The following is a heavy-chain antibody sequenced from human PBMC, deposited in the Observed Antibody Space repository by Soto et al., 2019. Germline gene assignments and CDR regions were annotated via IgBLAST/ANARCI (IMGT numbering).Heavy chain of an antibody. CDR1: GFTFTSSA. V-gene: IGHV1-58*02. CDR2: IVVGSGNT. CDR3: ARDGCITATCAGGGNWFDP. Sequence: SVKVSCKASGFTFTSSAMQWVRQARGQRLEWIGWIVVGSGNTNYAQKFQERVTITRDMSTSTAYMELSSLRSEDTAVYYCARDGCITATCAGGGNWFDPWGQGTPVTVSS. J-gene: IGHJ5*02. D-gene: IGHD3-10*01.